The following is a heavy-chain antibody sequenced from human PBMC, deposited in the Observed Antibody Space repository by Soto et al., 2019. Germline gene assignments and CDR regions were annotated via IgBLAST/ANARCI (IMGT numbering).Heavy chain of an antibody. CDR3: ATNYGSGSAHFDY. V-gene: IGHV1-69*02. CDR2: IIPMLGMS. Sequence: QVQLVQSGAEVKKPGSSVKVSCTASGDTFNFYTISWVRQAPGQGLEWMGRIIPMLGMSNSAQNFQGRVTMIADKSTSRAYMELSSLRSEDTAVYYCATNYGSGSAHFDYWGQGTLVTVSS. D-gene: IGHD3-10*01. J-gene: IGHJ4*02. CDR1: GDTFNFYT.